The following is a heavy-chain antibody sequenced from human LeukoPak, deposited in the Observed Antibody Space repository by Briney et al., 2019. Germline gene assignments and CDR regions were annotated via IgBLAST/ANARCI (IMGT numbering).Heavy chain of an antibody. V-gene: IGHV3-21*01. Sequence: GGSLRLSCAASGFTFSSYSTNWVRQAPGKGLEWVSSISSSSSYIYYADSVKGRFTISRDNAKNSLYLQMNSLRAEDTAVYYCARERPTIPHFDYWGQGTLVTVSS. CDR3: ARERPTIPHFDY. D-gene: IGHD5-24*01. CDR2: ISSSSSYI. J-gene: IGHJ4*02. CDR1: GFTFSSYS.